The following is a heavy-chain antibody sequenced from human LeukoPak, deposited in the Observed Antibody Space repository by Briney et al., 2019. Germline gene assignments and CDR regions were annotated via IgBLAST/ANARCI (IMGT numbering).Heavy chain of an antibody. CDR1: GFTFSSYA. Sequence: GGSLRLSRAASGFTFSSYAMSWVRQAPGKGLEWVSGFSVSDATTYYADSVKGRFTISRDNSKNTLYLQINSLKAEDTAVYYCAKDPSMYSGDYIIRWGQGTRVIVSS. CDR2: FSVSDATT. CDR3: AKDPSMYSGDYIIR. V-gene: IGHV3-23*01. J-gene: IGHJ4*02. D-gene: IGHD4-17*01.